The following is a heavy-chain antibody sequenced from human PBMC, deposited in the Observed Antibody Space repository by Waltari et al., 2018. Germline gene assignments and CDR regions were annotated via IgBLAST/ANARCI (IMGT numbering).Heavy chain of an antibody. J-gene: IGHJ4*02. Sequence: QVQLVQSGAEVKKPGSSVKVSCKASGGTFSSYTISWVRQAPGQGLEWMGRDNPILGIANYAQKFQGRVTITADKSTSTAYMELSSLRSEDTAVYYCARDTSYGYYWGQGTLVTVSS. CDR3: ARDTSYGYY. CDR2: DNPILGIA. CDR1: GGTFSSYT. V-gene: IGHV1-69*08. D-gene: IGHD5-18*01.